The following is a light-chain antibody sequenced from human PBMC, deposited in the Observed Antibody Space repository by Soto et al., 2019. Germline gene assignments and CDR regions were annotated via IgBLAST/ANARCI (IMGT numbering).Light chain of an antibody. Sequence: EIALRQSPATVSLSPGERGTLSCGASQSVSSYLAWYQQKPGQAPRLLIYDASNRATGIPARFSGSGSGTDFTLTISSLEPEDFAVYYCQQRSNWPPAFGPGTKVDIK. J-gene: IGKJ3*01. CDR3: QQRSNWPPA. CDR2: DAS. CDR1: QSVSSY. V-gene: IGKV3-11*01.